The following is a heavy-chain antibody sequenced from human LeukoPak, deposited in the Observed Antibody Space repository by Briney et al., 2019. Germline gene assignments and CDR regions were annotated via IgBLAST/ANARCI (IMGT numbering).Heavy chain of an antibody. Sequence: GGSLRFSCAASGFTFSSYAMSWVRQAPGKGLEWVSAISGGGGSTYYADSVKGRFTVSRDNSKNTLYLQMNSLRAEDTAVYYCAKDRVGYSGYDSSAFDYWGQGTLVTVSS. CDR2: ISGGGGST. CDR3: AKDRVGYSGYDSSAFDY. V-gene: IGHV3-23*01. D-gene: IGHD5-12*01. J-gene: IGHJ4*02. CDR1: GFTFSSYA.